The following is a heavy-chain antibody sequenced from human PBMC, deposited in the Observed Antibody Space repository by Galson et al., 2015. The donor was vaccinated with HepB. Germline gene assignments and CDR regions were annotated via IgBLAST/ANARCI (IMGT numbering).Heavy chain of an antibody. Sequence: SLRLSCAASGFTFSSYAMHWVRQAPGKGLEWVAVISYDGSNKYYADSVKGRFTISRDNSKNTLYLQMNSLRAEDTAVYYCARDLSLVGGAGTLWFYYYGMDLWGQGTTVTVSS. D-gene: IGHD6-19*01. J-gene: IGHJ6*02. V-gene: IGHV3-30*04. CDR2: ISYDGSNK. CDR1: GFTFSSYA. CDR3: ARDLSLVGGAGTLWFYYYGMDL.